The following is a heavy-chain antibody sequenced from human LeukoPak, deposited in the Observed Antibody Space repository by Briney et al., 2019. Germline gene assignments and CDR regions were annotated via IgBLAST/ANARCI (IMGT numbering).Heavy chain of an antibody. CDR3: ARVGNPLVTVFAWFDP. V-gene: IGHV4-39*07. Sequence: SETLSLTCTVSSGSISTSNYYWGWLRQPPGKALEWIGNIFYSGSTYYSPSLKSRVTISVDTSKNQFSLKLSSVTAADTAVYYCARVGNPLVTVFAWFDPWGQGTLVTVSS. CDR2: IFYSGST. CDR1: SGSISTSNYY. J-gene: IGHJ5*02. D-gene: IGHD3-3*01.